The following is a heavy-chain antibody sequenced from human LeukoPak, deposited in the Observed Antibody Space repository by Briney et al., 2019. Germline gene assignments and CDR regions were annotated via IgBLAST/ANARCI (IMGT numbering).Heavy chain of an antibody. J-gene: IGHJ4*02. CDR2: INHSGST. V-gene: IGHV4-34*01. D-gene: IGHD3-10*01. CDR1: GGSFSGYY. CDR3: ARGTKGDRGVIITAVDY. Sequence: SETLSLTCAVYGGSFSGYYWSWIRQPPGKGLEWIGEINHSGSTNYNPSLKSRVTISVDTSKNQFSLKLSSVTAADTAVYYCARGTKGDRGVIITAVDYWGQGTLVTVSS.